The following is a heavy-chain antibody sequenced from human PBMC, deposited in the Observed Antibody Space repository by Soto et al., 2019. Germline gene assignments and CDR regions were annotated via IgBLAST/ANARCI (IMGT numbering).Heavy chain of an antibody. Sequence: ELQLLESGGGLVQPGGSLRLSCAASEFTFRNYAMTWVRQAPGXGXXXXSSIDGSGGGAYYSDSVKGRFTVSRDDSQXXXXXXXXXXXXXXXXXXXXXXXXXXXXXXXXXFDPWGQGTLVTVSS. J-gene: IGHJ5*02. V-gene: IGHV3-23*01. CDR3: XXXXXXXXXXXXXFDP. CDR1: EFTFRNYA. CDR2: IDGSGGGA.